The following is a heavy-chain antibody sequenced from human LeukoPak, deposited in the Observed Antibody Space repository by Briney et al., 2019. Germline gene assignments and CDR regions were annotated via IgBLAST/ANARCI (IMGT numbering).Heavy chain of an antibody. CDR2: ISYDGSNK. CDR1: GFAFCSYG. J-gene: IGHJ3*02. D-gene: IGHD2-21*02. V-gene: IGHV3-30*18. Sequence: PGGSLSLSCAASGFAFCSYGMHWVRGAPGEGVEWVSLISYDGSNKYYADSVKGRLTISRDNPKNTLYLQMNSLTVEDTAVYYCAKLPYCGGDCYAGASDIWDQGTMVTVSS. CDR3: AKLPYCGGDCYAGASDI.